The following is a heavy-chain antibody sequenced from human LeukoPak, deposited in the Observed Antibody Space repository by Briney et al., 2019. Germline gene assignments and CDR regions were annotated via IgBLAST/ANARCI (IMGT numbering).Heavy chain of an antibody. V-gene: IGHV4-61*02. CDR1: GGSISSGSYY. CDR3: ARALYCSGGSCYSAYYYYYMDV. D-gene: IGHD2-15*01. CDR2: IYTSGST. Sequence: SETLSLTCTVSGGSISSGSYYWSWIRQPAGKGLEWIGRIYTSGSTNYNPSLKSRVTISVDTSKNQFSLKLSSVTAADTAVYYCARALYCSGGSCYSAYYYYYMDVWGKGTTVTVSS. J-gene: IGHJ6*03.